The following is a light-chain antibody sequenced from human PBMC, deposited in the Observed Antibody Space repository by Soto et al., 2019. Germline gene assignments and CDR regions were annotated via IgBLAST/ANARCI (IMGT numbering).Light chain of an antibody. J-gene: IGLJ2*01. Sequence: QAVVTQSSSASASLGSSVKLTCTLSSGHSTYIIAWHQQQPGKAPRYLMKLEGSGSYNKGSGVPDRFSGSSSGADRYLIISNLQSEDEADYYCETWDSKVFGGGTQLTVL. CDR2: LEGSGSY. CDR1: SGHSTYI. CDR3: ETWDSKV. V-gene: IGLV4-60*03.